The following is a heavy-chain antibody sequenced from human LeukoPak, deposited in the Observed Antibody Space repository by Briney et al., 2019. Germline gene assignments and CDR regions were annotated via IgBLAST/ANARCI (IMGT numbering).Heavy chain of an antibody. D-gene: IGHD1-14*01. V-gene: IGHV4-59*01. CDR1: RGSISGYY. J-gene: IGHJ3*01. Sequence: SETLSLTCTVPRGSISGYYWNWIRQPPGKALEWVGYIYFSGETNYNPSLKNRFTISLDTSKNQFSLKVRSVTAADTAFYYCARGGTQDRGIFDFWGQGTMVTVS. CDR2: IYFSGET. CDR3: ARGGTQDRGIFDF.